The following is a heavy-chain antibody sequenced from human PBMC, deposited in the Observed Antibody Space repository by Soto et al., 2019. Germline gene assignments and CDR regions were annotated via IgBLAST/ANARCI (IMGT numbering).Heavy chain of an antibody. Sequence: QVQLVQSGAEVTKPGSSVKVSCKASGGTFSSYAISWVRQAPGQGLEWMGGIIPSFGTANYAQKLQGRVTISANKTTSRDYSELSRLRSEDTAVYYCARGQQLVTHPLNSFDPWGQGTLVTGSS. CDR1: GGTFSSYA. CDR2: IIPSFGTA. J-gene: IGHJ5*02. D-gene: IGHD6-13*01. V-gene: IGHV1-69*06. CDR3: ARGQQLVTHPLNSFDP.